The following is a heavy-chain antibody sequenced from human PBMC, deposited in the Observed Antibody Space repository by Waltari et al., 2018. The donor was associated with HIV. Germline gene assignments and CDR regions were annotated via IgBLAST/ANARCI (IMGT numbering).Heavy chain of an antibody. V-gene: IGHV3-53*01. Sequence: DVQVVESGGRTIQTGESLRLSCVASGFSVSKSYVSWVRQAPGKGLEWVSVMYSGGTSYYADSVKGRFTITKDNSKNTVYLHMNGLRAEDTAVYYCARDGYNDFWMGYHYYGMDVWGQGTTVTVS. D-gene: IGHD3-3*01. CDR3: ARDGYNDFWMGYHYYGMDV. CDR2: MYSGGTS. CDR1: GFSVSKSY. J-gene: IGHJ6*02.